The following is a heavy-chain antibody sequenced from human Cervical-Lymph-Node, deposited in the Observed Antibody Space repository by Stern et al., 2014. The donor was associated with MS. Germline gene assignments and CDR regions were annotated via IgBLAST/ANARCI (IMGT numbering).Heavy chain of an antibody. CDR3: ARSSSPSPYYYYGRDV. V-gene: IGHV3-33*01. CDR2: IWYDGSNK. D-gene: IGHD6-13*01. CDR1: GFTFSSYG. Sequence: QVQLVQSGGGVVQPGRSLRLSCAASGFTFSSYGMHWVRQAPGKGLEWVAVIWYDGSNKYYADSVQGRFTISRANSKNTLYLQMNSLRAEDTAVYYCARSSSPSPYYYYGRDVWGQGTTVTVSS. J-gene: IGHJ6*02.